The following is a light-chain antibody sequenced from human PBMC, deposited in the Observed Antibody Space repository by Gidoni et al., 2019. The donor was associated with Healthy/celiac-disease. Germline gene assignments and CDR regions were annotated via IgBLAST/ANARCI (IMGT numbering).Light chain of an antibody. CDR1: QSVSSY. CDR2: DAS. J-gene: IGKJ4*01. Sequence: DIVLTQSPATLSLSPGERANLSCRASQSVSSYLAWYQQKPGQAPRLLIYDASNRATGIPARFSGSGSGTDVTHTISSLEPEDFAVYYCQQRSNWPPGLTFGGGTKVEIK. V-gene: IGKV3-11*01. CDR3: QQRSNWPPGLT.